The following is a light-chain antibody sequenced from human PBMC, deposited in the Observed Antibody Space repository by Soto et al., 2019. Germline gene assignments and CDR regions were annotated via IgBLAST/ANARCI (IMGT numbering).Light chain of an antibody. J-gene: IGKJ1*01. CDR3: QQYHSPPQT. CDR2: WAS. CDR1: QSVLYSPNNKNY. Sequence: DIVMTQSPDSLAVSLGERATINCKSSQSVLYSPNNKNYLAWYHQKPGQPPKLLVYWASTRESGVPDRFSGSGSGTDFTLTINSLQAEDVAVYYCQQYHSPPQTFGQGTKVEIK. V-gene: IGKV4-1*01.